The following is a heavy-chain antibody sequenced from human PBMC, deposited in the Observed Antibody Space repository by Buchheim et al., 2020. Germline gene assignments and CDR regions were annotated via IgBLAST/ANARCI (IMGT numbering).Heavy chain of an antibody. CDR3: ARDTPDYDFWSGYYGYYYYGMDV. V-gene: IGHV4-61*02. CDR1: GGSISSGSYY. Sequence: QVQLQESGPGLVKPSQTLSLTCTVSGGSISSGSYYWSWIRQPAGKGLEWIGRIYTSGSTNYNPSLTSRVTISVDTSKNQFSLKLSSVTAADTAVYYCARDTPDYDFWSGYYGYYYYGMDVWGQGTT. CDR2: IYTSGST. J-gene: IGHJ6*02. D-gene: IGHD3-3*01.